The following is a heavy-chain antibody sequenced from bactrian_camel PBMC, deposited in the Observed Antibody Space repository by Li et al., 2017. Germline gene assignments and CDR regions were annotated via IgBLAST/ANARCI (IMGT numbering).Heavy chain of an antibody. D-gene: IGHD1*01. CDR1: EDISTNMR. J-gene: IGHJ4*01. Sequence: QVQLVESGGGSVPAGGSLRLSCEASEDISTNMRLGWFRQAPGKEREGVAFIDTDGKIDYGEDVKGRFTLSRDNNKMTLNLTMNTLEPEDTAKYHCAAGRLWPGCLSLRYGVRDFQYWGQGTQVTVS. V-gene: IGHV3S53*01. CDR2: IDTDGKI. CDR3: AAGRLWPGCLSLRYGVRDFQY.